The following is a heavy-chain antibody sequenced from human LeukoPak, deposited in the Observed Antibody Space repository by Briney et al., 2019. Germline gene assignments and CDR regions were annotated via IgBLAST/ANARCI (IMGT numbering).Heavy chain of an antibody. V-gene: IGHV1-2*02. J-gene: IGHJ4*02. CDR2: INPNSGGT. CDR3: ARVPSLDPPYHYDSSGYYSGGYFDY. CDR1: GYTFTGYY. D-gene: IGHD3-22*01. Sequence: ASVKVSCKASGYTFTGYYMHWVRQAPGQGLEWMGWINPNSGGTNYAQKFQGRVTMTRDTSISTAYMELSRLRSDDTAVYYCARVPSLDPPYHYDSSGYYSGGYFDYWGQGTLVTVSS.